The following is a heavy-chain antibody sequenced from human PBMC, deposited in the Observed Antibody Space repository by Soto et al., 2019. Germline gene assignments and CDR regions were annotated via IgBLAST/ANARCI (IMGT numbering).Heavy chain of an antibody. CDR3: ARWYYDFWSGYYSYYYGMDV. J-gene: IGHJ6*02. D-gene: IGHD3-3*01. V-gene: IGHV3-23*01. Sequence: EVQLLESGGGLVQPGGSLRLSCAASGFTFSSYAMSWVRQAPGKGLEWVSAISGSGGSTYYADSVKGRFTISRDNSKNTLYLQMNSLRAEDTAVYYCARWYYDFWSGYYSYYYGMDVWGQGTTVTVSS. CDR2: ISGSGGST. CDR1: GFTFSSYA.